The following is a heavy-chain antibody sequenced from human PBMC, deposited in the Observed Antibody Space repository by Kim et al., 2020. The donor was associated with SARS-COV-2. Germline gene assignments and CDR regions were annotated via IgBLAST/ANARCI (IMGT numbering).Heavy chain of an antibody. CDR1: GLSFRYYA. CDR3: AKPWYSGPNDY. D-gene: IGHD1-26*01. V-gene: IGHV3-23*01. J-gene: IGHJ4*02. Sequence: GGSLRLSCAASGLSFRYYAMSWVRQAPGKGLGWVSAISGDTTYYADSVKGRFTISKDNSKNTMYLQMNSLRAEDTALYYCAKPWYSGPNDYWGQGTLVTVSS. CDR2: ISGDTT.